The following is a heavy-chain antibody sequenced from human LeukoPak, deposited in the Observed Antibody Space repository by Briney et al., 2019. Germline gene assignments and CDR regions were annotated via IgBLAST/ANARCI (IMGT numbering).Heavy chain of an antibody. J-gene: IGHJ4*02. CDR3: ARARYCGSTSCYTRYFDY. Sequence: SAKVSCKASGGTFSSYAISWVRQAPGQGLEWMGRIIPILGIANYAQKFQGRVTITADKSTSTAYMELSSLRSEDTAVYYCARARYCGSTSCYTRYFDYWGQGTLVTVSS. V-gene: IGHV1-69*04. CDR1: GGTFSSYA. D-gene: IGHD2-2*02. CDR2: IIPILGIA.